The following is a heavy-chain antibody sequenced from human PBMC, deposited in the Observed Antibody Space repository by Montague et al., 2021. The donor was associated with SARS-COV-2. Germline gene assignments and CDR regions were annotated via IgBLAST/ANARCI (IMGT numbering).Heavy chain of an antibody. CDR1: GFPFSSYD. V-gene: IGHV3-13*01. CDR2: IGSAGDT. Sequence: SLRLSCAASGFPFSSYDMHWVRQTTGKGLEWVSAIGSAGDTYYPGSVKGRFTISRENAKNSLYLQMNSPRAGDTAVYYCARGLRYFDWSPYGMDVWGQGTTVTVSS. D-gene: IGHD3-9*01. CDR3: ARGLRYFDWSPYGMDV. J-gene: IGHJ6*02.